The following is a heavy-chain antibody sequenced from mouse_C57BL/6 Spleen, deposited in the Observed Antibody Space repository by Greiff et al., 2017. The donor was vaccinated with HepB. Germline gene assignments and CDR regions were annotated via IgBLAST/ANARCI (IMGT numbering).Heavy chain of an antibody. Sequence: VQLQQSGPELVKPGASVKIPCKASGYTFTDYNMDWVKQSHGKSLEWIGDINPNHGGTIYNQKFKGKATLTVDKSSSKAYIELRSLTSEDTAVYYCARRRPYYYGSSYNYAMDYWGQGTSVTVSS. J-gene: IGHJ4*01. CDR3: ARRRPYYYGSSYNYAMDY. V-gene: IGHV1-18*01. CDR2: INPNHGGT. D-gene: IGHD1-1*01. CDR1: GYTFTDYN.